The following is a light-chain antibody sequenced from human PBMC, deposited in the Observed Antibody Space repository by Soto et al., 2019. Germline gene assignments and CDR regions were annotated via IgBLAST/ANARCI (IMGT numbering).Light chain of an antibody. V-gene: IGLV2-14*01. CDR3: NSFTSYNTQWL. CDR1: SSDVGGYNY. CDR2: DVT. Sequence: QSALTQPASVSGSPGQSITISCTGTSSDVGGYNYVSWYQQHPGKAPRLLIYDVTNRPSGVSGRFSGSKSGNTASLTISGLQAEDEAHYYCNSFTSYNTQWLFGGGTKLTVL. J-gene: IGLJ3*02.